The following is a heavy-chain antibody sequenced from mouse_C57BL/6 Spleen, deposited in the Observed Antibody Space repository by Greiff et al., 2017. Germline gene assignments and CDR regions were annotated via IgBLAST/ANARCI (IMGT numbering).Heavy chain of an antibody. CDR1: GFNIKDDY. D-gene: IGHD2-4*01. CDR2: IDPENGDT. J-gene: IGHJ2*01. Sequence: VQLQQSGAELVRPGASVKLSCTASGFNIKDDYMHWVKQKPEQGLEWIGWIDPENGDTEYASKFQGKATITADTSSNTAYLQLSSLTAEDTAVYYCTTYYDYEGYWGQGTTLTVSS. CDR3: TTYYDYEGY. V-gene: IGHV14-4*01.